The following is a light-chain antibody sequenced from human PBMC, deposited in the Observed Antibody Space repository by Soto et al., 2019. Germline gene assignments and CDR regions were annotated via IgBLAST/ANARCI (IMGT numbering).Light chain of an antibody. CDR1: ESISSW. Sequence: DIQMTQSPSTLSASVGDRIIITCRASESISSWLAWYQQKPGKAPKLLIYKASTLESGVPSRFSASGSGTEFTLTISSQQPDDSATYFCHQYSASHTFGGGTKVEIK. V-gene: IGKV1-5*03. J-gene: IGKJ4*01. CDR3: HQYSASHT. CDR2: KAS.